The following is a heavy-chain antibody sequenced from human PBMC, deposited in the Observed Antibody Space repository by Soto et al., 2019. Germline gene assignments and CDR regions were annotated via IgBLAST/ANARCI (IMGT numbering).Heavy chain of an antibody. D-gene: IGHD3-22*01. J-gene: IGHJ5*01. V-gene: IGHV4-34*01. CDR1: GGTFSGYC. CDR3: ARKPSRILTYYCDSSGYGP. CDR2: INHSGST. Sequence: PSVPLPLPCAVYGGTFSGYCWRWIRQHPGKGLEWIGEINHSGSTNYNPSLKRRVTISVDTYKNQFTLKLSSVTAADTAVYFCARKPSRILTYYCDSSGYGPWGQGTLVTGSS.